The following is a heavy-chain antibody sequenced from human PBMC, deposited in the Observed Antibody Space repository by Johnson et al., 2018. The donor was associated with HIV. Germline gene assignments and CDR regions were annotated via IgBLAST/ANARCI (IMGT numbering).Heavy chain of an antibody. CDR3: ARDSTPWGGDYVGYAFDI. D-gene: IGHD4-17*01. CDR1: QFTFSSYY. V-gene: IGHV3-48*04. CDR2: ISSSGSII. Sequence: VQLLESGGGLAQPAWSPRLSCAASQFTFSSYYMNCVRQAPGNGLELVSYISSSGSIIYYADSVKGRFTISRDNAKNSLYLRMNSLRAEDTAVYYCARDSTPWGGDYVGYAFDIWG. J-gene: IGHJ3*02.